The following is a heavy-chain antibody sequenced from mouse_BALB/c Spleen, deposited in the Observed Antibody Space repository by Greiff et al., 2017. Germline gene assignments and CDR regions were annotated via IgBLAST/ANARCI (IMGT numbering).Heavy chain of an antibody. Sequence: VQVVESGAELAKPGASVKMSCKASGYTFTSYWMHWVKQRPGQGLEWIGYINPSTGYTEYNQKFKDKATLTADKSSSTAYMQLSSLTSEDSAVYYCARRATMITTGSFAYWGQGTLVTVSA. V-gene: IGHV1-7*01. CDR3: ARRATMITTGSFAY. J-gene: IGHJ3*01. CDR2: INPSTGYT. CDR1: GYTFTSYW. D-gene: IGHD2-4*01.